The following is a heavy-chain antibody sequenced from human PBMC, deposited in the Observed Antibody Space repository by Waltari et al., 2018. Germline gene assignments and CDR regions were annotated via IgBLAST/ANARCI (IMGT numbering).Heavy chain of an antibody. D-gene: IGHD2-21*01. CDR1: GESFLGYF. V-gene: IGHV4-34*01. J-gene: IGHJ4*01. CDR3: ARYGEVPPNYFFDY. CDR2: IHYSGST. Sequence: QVQLHQWGAGQLKPSETLSLTCAVSGESFLGYFWSWIRQSPGKGLEWLGAIHYSGSTKYNPTLASRLSLSVDTTKKQFSLRLTSVTAADAALYFCARYGEVPPNYFFDYWGQGTLVTVSS.